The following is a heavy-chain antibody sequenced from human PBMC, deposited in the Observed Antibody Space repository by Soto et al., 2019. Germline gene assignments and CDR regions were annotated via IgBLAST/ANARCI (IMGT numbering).Heavy chain of an antibody. CDR1: GLTFSSYG. CDR2: TSDDGGST. Sequence: GGSLRLSCAASGLTFSSYGMTWVRQAPGKGLEWVSATSDDGGSTYYADSVKGRFSISRDNSKNTLYLQMSSLGAEDTAVYYCAKADGAAAGSYGMDLWGQGTTVTVSS. CDR3: AKADGAAAGSYGMDL. D-gene: IGHD6-13*01. V-gene: IGHV3-23*01. J-gene: IGHJ6*02.